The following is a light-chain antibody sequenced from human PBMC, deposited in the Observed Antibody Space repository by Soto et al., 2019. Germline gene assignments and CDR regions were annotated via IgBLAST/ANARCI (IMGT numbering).Light chain of an antibody. CDR3: QQYNDWPT. CDR2: GAS. V-gene: IGKV3-15*01. CDR1: QSVSSG. J-gene: IGKJ1*01. Sequence: VLTQSQDTLSLSPGERATLSCRASQSVSSGYVAWYQQKPGQAPRLLIYGASTRATGIPARFSGSGSGTEFTLTISSLQSEDFAVYYCQQYNDWPTFGQGTKV.